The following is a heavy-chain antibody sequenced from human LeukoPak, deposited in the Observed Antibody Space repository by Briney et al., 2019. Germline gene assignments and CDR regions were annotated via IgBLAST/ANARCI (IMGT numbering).Heavy chain of an antibody. CDR3: ALLGGKLLWRIDY. D-gene: IGHD3-10*01. J-gene: IGHJ4*02. Sequence: PGGSLRLSCAASGFTFDDYGMSWVRQAPGKGLEWVSGINWNGGSTGYADSVKGRFNISRDNSENTLYLLMNSLRGEDTAIYYCALLGGKLLWRIDYWGQGTLVTVSS. V-gene: IGHV3-20*04. CDR1: GFTFDDYG. CDR2: INWNGGST.